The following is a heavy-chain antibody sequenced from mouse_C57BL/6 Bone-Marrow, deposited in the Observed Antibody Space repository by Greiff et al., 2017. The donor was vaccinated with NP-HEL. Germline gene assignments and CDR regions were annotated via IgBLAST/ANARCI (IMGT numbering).Heavy chain of an antibody. J-gene: IGHJ2*01. CDR1: GYTFTDYE. D-gene: IGHD1-3*01. Sequence: VQRVESGAELVRPGASVTLSCKASGYTFTDYEMHWVKQTPVHGLEWIGAIDPETGGTAYNQKFKGTAILTADKSSSTAYMELRSLTSEDSAVYDCTRLVGYYVDYGGQGTTLTVSS. V-gene: IGHV1-15*01. CDR3: TRLVGYYVDY. CDR2: IDPETGGT.